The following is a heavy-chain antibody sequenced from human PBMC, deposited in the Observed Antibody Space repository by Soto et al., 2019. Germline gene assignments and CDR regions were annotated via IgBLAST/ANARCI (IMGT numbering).Heavy chain of an antibody. Sequence: SETLSLTCAVYGGSFSGYYWSWIRQPPGKGLEWIGEINHSGSTNYNPSLKSRVTISVDTSKNQFSLKLSSVTAADTAVYYCASYGSGSPLGWFDPWGQGTLVTVSS. D-gene: IGHD3-10*01. V-gene: IGHV4-34*01. CDR2: INHSGST. CDR1: GGSFSGYY. CDR3: ASYGSGSPLGWFDP. J-gene: IGHJ5*02.